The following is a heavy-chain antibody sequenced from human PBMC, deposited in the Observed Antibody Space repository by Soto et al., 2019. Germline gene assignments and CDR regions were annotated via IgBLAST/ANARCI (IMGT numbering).Heavy chain of an antibody. CDR2: ISAYNGNT. J-gene: IGHJ4*02. V-gene: IGHV1-18*01. CDR1: GYTFTSYG. Sequence: RASVKVSCKASGYTFTSYGISWVRQAPGQGLEWMGWISAYNGNTNYAQKLQGRATMTTDTSTSTAYMELRSLRSDDTAVYYCARGLEYYDSSGYPYWGQGTLVTVSS. D-gene: IGHD3-22*01. CDR3: ARGLEYYDSSGYPY.